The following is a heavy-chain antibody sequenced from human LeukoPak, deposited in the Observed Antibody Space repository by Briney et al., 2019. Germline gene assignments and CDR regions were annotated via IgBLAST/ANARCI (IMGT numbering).Heavy chain of an antibody. J-gene: IGHJ4*02. V-gene: IGHV3-30*18. CDR3: AKDSSSWSPLWVD. CDR2: ISYDGSNK. CDR1: GFTFSSYG. Sequence: PGGSLRLSCAASGFTFSSYGMHWVRQAPGKGLEWVAVISYDGSNKYYADSVKGRFTISRDNSKNTLYLQMNSLRAEDTAVYYCAKDSSSWSPLWVDWGQGTLVTVSS. D-gene: IGHD6-13*01.